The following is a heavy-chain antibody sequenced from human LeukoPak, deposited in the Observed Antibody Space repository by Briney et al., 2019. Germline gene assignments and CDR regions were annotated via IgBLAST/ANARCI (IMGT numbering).Heavy chain of an antibody. CDR1: GGSFSGYY. CDR3: ARAEPDYYDSSADAFDI. CDR2: INHSGST. J-gene: IGHJ3*02. V-gene: IGHV4-34*01. Sequence: SETLSLTCAVYGGSFSGYYWSWIRQPPGKGLEWIGEINHSGSTNYNPSLQSRVTISVDTSKNQFSLKLSSVTAADTAVYYCARAEPDYYDSSADAFDIWGQGTMVTVSS. D-gene: IGHD3-22*01.